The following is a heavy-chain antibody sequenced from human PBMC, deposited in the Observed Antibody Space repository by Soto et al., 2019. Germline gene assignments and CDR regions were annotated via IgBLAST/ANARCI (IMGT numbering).Heavy chain of an antibody. CDR1: GFTFSSYS. CDR2: ISSSSSYI. CDR3: ARDELQVRYYGSGSLHYYMDV. Sequence: EVQLVESGGGLVKPGGSLRLSCAASGFTFSSYSMNWVRQAPGKGLEWVSSISSSSSYIYYADSVKGRFTISRDNAKNALYLQMNSLRAEDTAVYYCARDELQVRYYGSGSLHYYMDVWGKGTTVTVSS. V-gene: IGHV3-21*01. J-gene: IGHJ6*03. D-gene: IGHD3-10*01.